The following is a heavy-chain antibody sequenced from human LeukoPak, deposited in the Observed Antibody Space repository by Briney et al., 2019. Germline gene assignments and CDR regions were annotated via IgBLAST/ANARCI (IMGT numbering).Heavy chain of an antibody. D-gene: IGHD3-16*02. Sequence: PSETLSLTCTVFGGSITNYYWNWIRQPPGKGLDWIGYIHYSGSTNYNPSFRGRVTISVDTSKNQFSLKLSSVTAADTAVYYCARDGPHMITFGGVIVGVAFDIWGQGTMVTVSS. CDR1: GGSITNYY. CDR2: IHYSGST. V-gene: IGHV4-59*12. J-gene: IGHJ3*02. CDR3: ARDGPHMITFGGVIVGVAFDI.